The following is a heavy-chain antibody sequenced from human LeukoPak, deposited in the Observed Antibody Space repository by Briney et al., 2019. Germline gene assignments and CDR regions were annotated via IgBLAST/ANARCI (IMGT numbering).Heavy chain of an antibody. CDR3: AKNILFAFDI. Sequence: PGWSLTLPCAASGLTVSSSYMSWVGQAPGKGLEWVAIIYNDGSTYYADSMKGRFNIYRDNSKNALYLQVNSLSAEDTAMYYCAKNILFAFDIWGQGTMVTVSS. J-gene: IGHJ3*02. CDR1: GLTVSSSY. D-gene: IGHD2/OR15-2a*01. V-gene: IGHV3-53*01. CDR2: IYNDGST.